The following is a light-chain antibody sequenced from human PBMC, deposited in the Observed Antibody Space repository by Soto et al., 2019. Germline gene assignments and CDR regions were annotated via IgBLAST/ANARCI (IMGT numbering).Light chain of an antibody. CDR3: QQYNSYWT. CDR2: KAS. CDR1: QRISSW. J-gene: IGKJ1*01. Sequence: DIQMTQSPSTLSASVGERVTITCRASQRISSWLAWYQQKPGKAPKLLIYKASSLESGVPSRFSGSGSGTEFTLTISSLQPDDFATYYCQQYNSYWTFGQGTKVDIK. V-gene: IGKV1-5*03.